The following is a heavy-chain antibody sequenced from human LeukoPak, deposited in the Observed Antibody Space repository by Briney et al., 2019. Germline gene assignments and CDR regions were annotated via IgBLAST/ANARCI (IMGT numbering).Heavy chain of an antibody. CDR2: INHSGST. D-gene: IGHD6-13*01. J-gene: IGHJ6*02. CDR3: ARGPYSTVYYYYGMDV. V-gene: IGHV4-34*01. CDR1: GGSFSGYY. Sequence: SETLSLTCAVYGGSFSGYYWSWIRQPPGKGLEWIGEINHSGSTNYNPSLKSRVTLSVDTSKNQFSLKLSSVTAADTAVYYCARGPYSTVYYYYGMDVWGQGTTVTVSS.